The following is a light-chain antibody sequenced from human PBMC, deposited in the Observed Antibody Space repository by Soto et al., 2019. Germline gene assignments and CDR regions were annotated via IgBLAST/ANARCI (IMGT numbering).Light chain of an antibody. CDR1: QSINTF. Sequence: DIQMTQSPSSLSASVGDRVTITCRASQSINTFLNWYQQKPGKAPQLLIFAASYLQSGVPARFSGSGFGTDFTLTVTSLQPEDFATYYCQQSSITPFTFGPGTKVDIK. V-gene: IGKV1-39*01. J-gene: IGKJ3*01. CDR2: AAS. CDR3: QQSSITPFT.